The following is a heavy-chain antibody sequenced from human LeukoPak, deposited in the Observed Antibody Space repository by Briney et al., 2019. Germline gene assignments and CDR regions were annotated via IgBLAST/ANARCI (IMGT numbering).Heavy chain of an antibody. V-gene: IGHV3-21*01. CDR3: ARDPYSGNYGNDYYYYMDV. Sequence: PGGSLRLSCAASGFTFSSFNMNWVRQAPGKAMEWVSSITSSGTRIFYADSVRGRFTISGDNAKNSLYLQMDSLGPDDTAVYYCARDPYSGNYGNDYYYYMDVWAKGPRSPSP. D-gene: IGHD1-26*01. J-gene: IGHJ6*03. CDR1: GFTFSSFN. CDR2: ITSSGTRI.